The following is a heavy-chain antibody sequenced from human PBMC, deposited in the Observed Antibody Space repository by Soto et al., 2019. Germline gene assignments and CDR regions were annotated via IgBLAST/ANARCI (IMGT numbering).Heavy chain of an antibody. J-gene: IGHJ6*02. CDR3: ARLGVEVAGTSSYHAMDV. D-gene: IGHD6-19*01. CDR2: SYYSGST. Sequence: QLQLQESGPGLVKPSETLSLTCNVSGGSISSSSYYWGWIRQPPGKGLEWIGSSYYSGSTYYNPSLKSRVTISVDTSKNHFSLKLRSATTSDTALYYCARLGVEVAGTSSYHAMDVWGQVTTVTVFS. V-gene: IGHV4-39*02. CDR1: GGSISSSSYY.